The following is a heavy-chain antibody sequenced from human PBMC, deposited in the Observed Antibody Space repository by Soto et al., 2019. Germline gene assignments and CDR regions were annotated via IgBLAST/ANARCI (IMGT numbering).Heavy chain of an antibody. D-gene: IGHD3-22*01. J-gene: IGHJ6*02. CDR3: ARQGKVPDYYYDSSGYYYYYYGMDV. CDR2: IYYSGST. V-gene: IGHV4-59*08. Sequence: SETLSLTCTVSGGSISSYYWSWIRQPPGKGLEWIGYIYYSGSTNYNPSLKSRVTISVDTSKNQFSLKLSSVTAADTAVYYCARQGKVPDYYYDSSGYYYYYYGMDVWGQGTTVTVSS. CDR1: GGSISSYY.